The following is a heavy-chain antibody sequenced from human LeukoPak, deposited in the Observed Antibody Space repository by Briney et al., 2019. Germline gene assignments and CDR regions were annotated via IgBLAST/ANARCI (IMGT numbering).Heavy chain of an antibody. CDR1: GGTFSSYA. D-gene: IGHD1-1*01. V-gene: IGHV1-69*05. J-gene: IGHJ5*02. CDR2: IIPIFGTA. CDR3: ARYAGTAANWFDP. Sequence: SVKVSCKASGGTFSSYAISWVRQAPEQGLEWMGRIIPIFGTANYAQKFQGRVTITTDESTSTAYMELSSLRSEDTAVYYCARYAGTAANWFDPWGQGTLVTVSS.